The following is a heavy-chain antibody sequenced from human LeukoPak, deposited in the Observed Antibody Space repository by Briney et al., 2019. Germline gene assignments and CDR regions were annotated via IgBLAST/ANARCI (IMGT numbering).Heavy chain of an antibody. CDR1: GYTFTGYY. CDR3: ARDLIETRPKGWFDP. J-gene: IGHJ5*02. V-gene: IGHV1-2*02. CDR2: INPNSGGT. Sequence: GASVKVSCKASGYTFTGYYMHWVRQAPGQGLEWMGWINPNSGGTNYAQKFQGGVTMTRDTSISTAYMELSRLRSDDTAVYYCARDLIETRPKGWFDPWGQGTLVTVSS.